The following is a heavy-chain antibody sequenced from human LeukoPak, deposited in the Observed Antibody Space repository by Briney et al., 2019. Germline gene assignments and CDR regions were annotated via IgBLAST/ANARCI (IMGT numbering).Heavy chain of an antibody. CDR1: GFTFSSYS. CDR2: ISSSNSYI. D-gene: IGHD3-22*01. J-gene: IGHJ4*02. CDR3: ARERFEYSSGYYLFEY. V-gene: IGHV3-21*01. Sequence: PGGSLRLSCAASGFTFSSYSMNWVRQAPGKGLEWVSSISSSNSYINYADSVRGRFTISRDNAKNSLYLQMSSLRAADTALYYCARERFEYSSGYYLFEYWGPGTLVTVSS.